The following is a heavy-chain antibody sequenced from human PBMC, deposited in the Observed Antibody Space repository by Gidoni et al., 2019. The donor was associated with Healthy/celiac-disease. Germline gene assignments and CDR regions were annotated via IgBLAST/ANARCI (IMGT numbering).Heavy chain of an antibody. Sequence: EVQLVESGGGLVQPGGSLRLSCAASGFTFSSYSMNWVRQAPGKGLEWVSYSSSSSSTIYYADSVKGRFTISRDNAKNSLYLQMNSLRDEDTAVYYCAREEGITGTTAFDYWGQGTLVTVSS. V-gene: IGHV3-48*02. CDR1: GFTFSSYS. D-gene: IGHD1-20*01. CDR2: SSSSSSTI. J-gene: IGHJ4*02. CDR3: AREEGITGTTAFDY.